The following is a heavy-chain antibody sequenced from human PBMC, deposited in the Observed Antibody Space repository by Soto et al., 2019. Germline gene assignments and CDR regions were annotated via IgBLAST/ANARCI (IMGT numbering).Heavy chain of an antibody. V-gene: IGHV4-39*01. D-gene: IGHD5-12*01. J-gene: IGHJ4*02. Sequence: SETLSLTCTVSGGSISSSSYYWGWIRQPPGKGLEWIGSIYYSGSTYYNPSLKGRVTISVDTSKNQFSLKLSSVTAADTAVYYCAVATIGYFDYWGQGTLVTVSS. CDR3: AVATIGYFDY. CDR2: IYYSGST. CDR1: GGSISSSSYY.